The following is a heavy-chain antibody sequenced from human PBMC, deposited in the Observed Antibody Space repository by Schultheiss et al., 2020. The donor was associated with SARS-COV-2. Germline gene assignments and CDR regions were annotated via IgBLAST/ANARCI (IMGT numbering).Heavy chain of an antibody. V-gene: IGHV3-64*01. Sequence: GGSLRLSCAASGFTFSSYAMHWVRQAPGKGLEYVSAISSNGGSTYYANSVKGRFTISRDNSKNTLYLQMGSLRAEDMAVYYCARGGGYNWDGPLAAFDIWGQGTMVTVSS. CDR3: ARGGGYNWDGPLAAFDI. CDR2: ISSNGGST. CDR1: GFTFSSYA. D-gene: IGHD5-24*01. J-gene: IGHJ3*02.